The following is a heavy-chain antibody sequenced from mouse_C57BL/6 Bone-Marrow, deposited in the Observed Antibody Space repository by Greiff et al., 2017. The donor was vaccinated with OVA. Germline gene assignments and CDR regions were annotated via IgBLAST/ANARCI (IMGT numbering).Heavy chain of an antibody. CDR2: ISSGSSTI. CDR1: GFTFSDYG. Sequence: EVQLVESGGGLVKPGGSLKLSCAASGFTFSDYGMHWVRQAPEKGLEWVAYISSGSSTIYYADTVKGRFTISRDNAKNTLFLQMTSLRSEDTAMYYCARPGDYDGYYFDYWGQGTTLTVSS. D-gene: IGHD2-4*01. J-gene: IGHJ2*01. V-gene: IGHV5-17*01. CDR3: ARPGDYDGYYFDY.